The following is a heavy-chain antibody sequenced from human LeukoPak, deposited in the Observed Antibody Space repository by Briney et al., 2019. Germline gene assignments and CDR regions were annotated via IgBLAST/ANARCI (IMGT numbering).Heavy chain of an antibody. CDR1: GFTFSSHS. CDR2: ISSSSSTI. Sequence: GGSLRPSCAASGFTFSSHSMNWVRQAPGKGLEWVSYISSSSSTIYYADSVKGRFTISRDNAKNSLYLQMNSLRAEDTAVYYCARGAYYYEDWGQGTLVTVSS. V-gene: IGHV3-48*01. D-gene: IGHD3-22*01. CDR3: ARGAYYYED. J-gene: IGHJ4*02.